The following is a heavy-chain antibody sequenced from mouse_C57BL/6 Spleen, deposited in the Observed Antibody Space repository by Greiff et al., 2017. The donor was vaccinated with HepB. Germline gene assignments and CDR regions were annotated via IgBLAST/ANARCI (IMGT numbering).Heavy chain of an antibody. J-gene: IGHJ4*01. CDR2: IDPSDSYT. Sequence: VQLQQPGAELVKPGASVKLSCKASGYTFTSYWMQWVKQRPGQGLEWIGEIDPSDSYTNYNQKFKGKATLTVDTSSSTAYMQLSSLTSEDSAVYYCARFLGTTVEDYWGQGTSVTVSS. D-gene: IGHD1-1*01. V-gene: IGHV1-50*01. CDR3: ARFLGTTVEDY. CDR1: GYTFTSYW.